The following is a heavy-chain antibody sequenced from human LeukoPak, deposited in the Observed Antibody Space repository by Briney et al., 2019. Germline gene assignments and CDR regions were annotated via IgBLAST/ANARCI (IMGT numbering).Heavy chain of an antibody. D-gene: IGHD4-23*01. CDR3: TRDKMTTVVNGVVGSYYFDY. J-gene: IGHJ4*02. CDR1: GFTFGDYA. CDR2: IRSKAYGCTT. V-gene: IGHV3-49*04. Sequence: PGRSLRLSCTASGFTFGDYAMSWVRQAPGKGLEWVGFIRSKAYGCTTEYAASVKGRFTISRDDSKSIAYLQMNSLKTEDTAVYYCTRDKMTTVVNGVVGSYYFDYWGQGTLVTVSS.